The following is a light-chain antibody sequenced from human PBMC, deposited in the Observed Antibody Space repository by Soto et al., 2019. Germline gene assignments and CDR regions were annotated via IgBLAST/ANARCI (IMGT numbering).Light chain of an antibody. V-gene: IGLV1-40*01. Sequence: QSVLTQPPSVSGAPGQRVTISCTGSTSNIGASYDVHWYQQFPGAAPKHLIYRDTHRPSGIPNRFSGSKSGTSASLAISGRQPGDEADYYCQSYDNSMNGDVFGTGTKVTVL. CDR3: QSYDNSMNGDV. CDR1: TSNIGASYD. J-gene: IGLJ1*01. CDR2: RDT.